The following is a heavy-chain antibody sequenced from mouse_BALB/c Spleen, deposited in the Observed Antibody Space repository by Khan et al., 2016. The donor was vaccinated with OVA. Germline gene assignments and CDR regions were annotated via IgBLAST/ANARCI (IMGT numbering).Heavy chain of an antibody. CDR3: ARSGYGNPFAY. Sequence: QVQLQQPGAELVKPGASVKISCKASGYTFTSYYMYWVKQRPGQGLEWIGGINPSNGGAHFNEKFKNKATLTVDKSSSTAYMQLSSLTSEDSAVYYGARSGYGNPFAYWGQGTLVTVSA. CDR1: GYTFTSYY. J-gene: IGHJ3*01. V-gene: IGHV1S81*02. D-gene: IGHD2-1*01. CDR2: INPSNGGA.